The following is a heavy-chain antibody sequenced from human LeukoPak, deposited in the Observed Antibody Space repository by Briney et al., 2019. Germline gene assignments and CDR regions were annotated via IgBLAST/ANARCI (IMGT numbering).Heavy chain of an antibody. J-gene: IGHJ3*02. CDR1: GFTFSSYW. V-gene: IGHV3-74*01. D-gene: IGHD6-19*01. Sequence: GGSLRLSCAASGFTFSSYWIHWVRQVSGKGLVWVSHIDSDGSNTDYADSVKGRFTISRDNAKNTVYLQMNSLRAEDTAMYYCARDKKQWPVKAAFDIWGQGTMVTVSS. CDR2: IDSDGSNT. CDR3: ARDKKQWPVKAAFDI.